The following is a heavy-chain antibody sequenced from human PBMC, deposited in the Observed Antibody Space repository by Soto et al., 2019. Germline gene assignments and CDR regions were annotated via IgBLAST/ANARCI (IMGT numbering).Heavy chain of an antibody. CDR3: AKLHPNRPIRYSSGLKFDY. Sequence: EVQLLESGGGLVQPGGSLRLSCAASGFTFSSYAMSWVRQAPGKGLEWVSAISGSGGSTYYADSVKGRFTISRDNSKNTLYLQMYSLRAEDTAVYYCAKLHPNRPIRYSSGLKFDYWGQGTLVTVSS. CDR2: ISGSGGST. CDR1: GFTFSSYA. V-gene: IGHV3-23*01. D-gene: IGHD6-19*01. J-gene: IGHJ4*02.